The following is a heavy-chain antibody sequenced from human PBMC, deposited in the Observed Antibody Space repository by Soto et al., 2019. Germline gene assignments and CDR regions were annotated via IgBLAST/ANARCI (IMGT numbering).Heavy chain of an antibody. CDR3: AKVPYDFWSGYYPPLYFDY. D-gene: IGHD3-3*01. Sequence: EVQLLESGGGLVQPGGSLRLSCAASGFTFSSYVMSWVRQAPGKGLEWVSGISGSGGSTYYADSVKGRFTISRDTSKNTMYLQMNSLRAEDTAVYYCAKVPYDFWSGYYPPLYFDYWGQGNLVTVSS. CDR2: ISGSGGST. J-gene: IGHJ4*02. V-gene: IGHV3-23*01. CDR1: GFTFSSYV.